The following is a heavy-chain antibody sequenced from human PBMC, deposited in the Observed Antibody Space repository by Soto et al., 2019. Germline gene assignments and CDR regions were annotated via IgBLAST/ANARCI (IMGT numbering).Heavy chain of an antibody. CDR3: ARGSLKLPSRSYDFWSGHLSNYYYGMDV. J-gene: IGHJ6*02. V-gene: IGHV1-3*01. CDR2: INGGNGHT. D-gene: IGHD3-3*01. Sequence: GASVKVSCKASGYTFSTYALHWVRQAPGQGLEWMGWINGGNGHTRYSQKFKDRVTISRDTPASTAYMELSGLRSEDTAVYYCARGSLKLPSRSYDFWSGHLSNYYYGMDVWGQGTTVTVSS. CDR1: GYTFSTYA.